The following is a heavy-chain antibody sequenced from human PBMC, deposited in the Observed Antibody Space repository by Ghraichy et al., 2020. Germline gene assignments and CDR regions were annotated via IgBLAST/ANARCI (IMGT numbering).Heavy chain of an antibody. CDR2: IHHSGST. CDR1: GGSIRNSGYY. CDR3: ACFVFGDDDAVGI. D-gene: IGHD3-10*02. Sequence: SETLSLTCTVSGGSIRNSGYYWGWIRQPPGTGLQWIGSIHHSGSTYYNPSHKSRVSISVDTSKNQFSLRLRSVTAADTAGDYCACFVFGDDDAVGIWGPGTMVTVSS. J-gene: IGHJ3*02. V-gene: IGHV4-39*01.